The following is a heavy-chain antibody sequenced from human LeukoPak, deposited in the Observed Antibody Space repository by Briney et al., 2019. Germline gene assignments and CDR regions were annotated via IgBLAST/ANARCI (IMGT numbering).Heavy chain of an antibody. J-gene: IGHJ5*02. CDR1: GFTFSNYE. D-gene: IGHD5-18*01. CDR2: ISSSGSTI. V-gene: IGHV3-48*03. CDR3: AAGTARYSWFDP. Sequence: GGSLRLSCAASGFTFSNYEMNWVRQAPGKGLEWLAYISSSGSTIYYADSVKGRFTISRDNAKNSLYLQMNSLRAEDTAVYYCAAGTARYSWFDPWGQGTLVTVPS.